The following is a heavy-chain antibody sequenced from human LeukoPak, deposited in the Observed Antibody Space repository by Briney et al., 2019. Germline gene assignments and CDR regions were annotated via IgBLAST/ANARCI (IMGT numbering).Heavy chain of an antibody. J-gene: IGHJ5*02. V-gene: IGHV1-2*02. CDR1: GYTFTGYF. Sequence: ASVKVSCKASGYTFTGYFMHWVRQAPGQGLEWMGWINPNSGGTNYAQKFQGRVTMTRGTSISTAYMELSRLRSDDTAVYYCARVHITMIVVVITTGWFDPWGQGTLVTVSS. D-gene: IGHD3-22*01. CDR3: ARVHITMIVVVITTGWFDP. CDR2: INPNSGGT.